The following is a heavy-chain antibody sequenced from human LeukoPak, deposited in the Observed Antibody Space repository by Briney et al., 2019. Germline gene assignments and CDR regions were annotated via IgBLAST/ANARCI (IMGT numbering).Heavy chain of an antibody. V-gene: IGHV3-7*01. D-gene: IGHD3-22*01. J-gene: IGHJ3*02. Sequence: GGSLRLSCAASGFTFSSSWMSWVRQAPGKGLEWVANIKQDGSEKYYVASVKGRFTISRDNAKNSLYLQMDSLRAEDMAVYYCAREGHTSGYCGAFDIWGQGTVVTVSS. CDR1: GFTFSSSW. CDR3: AREGHTSGYCGAFDI. CDR2: IKQDGSEK.